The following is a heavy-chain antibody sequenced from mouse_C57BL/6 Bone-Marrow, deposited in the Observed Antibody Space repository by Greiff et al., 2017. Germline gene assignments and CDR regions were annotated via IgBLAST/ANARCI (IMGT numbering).Heavy chain of an antibody. CDR1: GFTFSSYG. CDR3: ARHQEGYYVGFAY. CDR2: ISSGGSYT. D-gene: IGHD2-3*01. V-gene: IGHV5-6*01. Sequence: EVQVVESGGDLVKPGGSLKLSCAASGFTFSSYGMSWVRQTPDKRLEWVATISSGGSYTYYPDSVKGRFTISRDNAKNTLYLQMSSLKSEDTAMYYCARHQEGYYVGFAYWGQGTLVTVSA. J-gene: IGHJ3*01.